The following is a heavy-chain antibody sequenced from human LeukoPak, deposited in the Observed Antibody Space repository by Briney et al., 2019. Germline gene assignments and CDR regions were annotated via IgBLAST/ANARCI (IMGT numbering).Heavy chain of an antibody. V-gene: IGHV4-30-2*01. CDR2: IYHSRST. Sequence: SQTLSLTCAVSGVSISSGGYSWSWIRQPPGKGLEWIGYIYHSRSTYYNPSLKSRVTMSVDTSKNQFSLKLSSVTAADTAVYYCARGTLIAAFDYWGQGTLVTVSS. CDR1: GVSISSGGYS. CDR3: ARGTLIAAFDY. J-gene: IGHJ4*02. D-gene: IGHD6-25*01.